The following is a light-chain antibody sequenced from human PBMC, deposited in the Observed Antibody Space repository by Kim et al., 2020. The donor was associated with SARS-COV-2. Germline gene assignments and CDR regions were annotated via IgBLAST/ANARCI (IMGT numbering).Light chain of an antibody. V-gene: IGLV1-44*01. CDR1: SSNSGIYG. CDR3: AAWDDSLTGL. CDR2: NNS. J-gene: IGLJ2*01. Sequence: PWQRVIISCSVSSSNSGIYGVSWYQQLPGAAPKLLIYNNSQRPSGVPDRFSGSKSGTSASLAISGLQSEDEADYYCAAWDDSLTGLFGGGTQLTVL.